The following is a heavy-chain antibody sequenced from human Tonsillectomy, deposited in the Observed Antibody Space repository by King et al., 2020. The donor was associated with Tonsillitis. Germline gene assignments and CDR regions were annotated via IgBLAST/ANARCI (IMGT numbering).Heavy chain of an antibody. CDR1: GGSISSYY. J-gene: IGHJ3*02. CDR3: ARKGLYSYDAFDI. Sequence: QLQESGPGLVKPSETLSLTCTVSGGSISSYYWSWIRQPPGKGLEWIGYIYYSGSTNYNPSLKSRGTISVDTSKNQFSLKLSSVTAADTAVYYCARKGLYSYDAFDIWGQGTMVTVSS. D-gene: IGHD5-18*01. CDR2: IYYSGST. V-gene: IGHV4-59*01.